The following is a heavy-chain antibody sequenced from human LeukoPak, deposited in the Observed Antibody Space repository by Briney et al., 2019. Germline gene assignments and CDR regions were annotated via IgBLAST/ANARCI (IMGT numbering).Heavy chain of an antibody. Sequence: SETLSLTCTVSGGSISSYYWSWIRQPAGKGLEWIGRIYTSGSTNYNPSLKSRVTMSVDTSKHQFSLKLSSVTAADTAVYYCARDFHFWSGYYGGPFDYWGQGTLVTVSS. CDR2: IYTSGST. D-gene: IGHD3-3*02. CDR3: ARDFHFWSGYYGGPFDY. CDR1: GGSISSYY. V-gene: IGHV4-4*07. J-gene: IGHJ4*02.